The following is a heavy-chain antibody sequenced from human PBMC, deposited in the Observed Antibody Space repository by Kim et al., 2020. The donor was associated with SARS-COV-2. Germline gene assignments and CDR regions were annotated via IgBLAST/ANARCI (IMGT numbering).Heavy chain of an antibody. CDR1: GDSISSYS. J-gene: IGHJ4*01. CDR3: SRPKGNHFWNTYYLDY. Sequence: SETLSLTCTVSGDSISSYSWNWIRQPPGKRLEWIGYVYYSGSTNYNPSLESRVTISVDTSKNQFSLKLRSVTAADTALYNCSRPKGNHFWNTYYLDYSG. D-gene: IGHD3-3*01. V-gene: IGHV4-59*12. CDR2: VYYSGST.